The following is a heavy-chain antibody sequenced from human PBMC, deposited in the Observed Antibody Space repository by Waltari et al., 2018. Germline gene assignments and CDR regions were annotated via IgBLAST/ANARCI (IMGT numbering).Heavy chain of an antibody. CDR2: MDPISCNT. CDR1: GYTFTSYD. D-gene: IGHD3-3*01. Sequence: QVQLVQSGAEVKKPGASVKVSCKASGYTFTSYDINWVRQATGQGLGWMDPISCNTVDAQLFPGRVILSRNTSISTAYMALCSLRSYDTAVYYCALFAGITLSVVVNPHSYSGMDVWCQGTTVTVSS. CDR3: ALFAGITLSVVVNPHSYSGMDV. V-gene: IGHV1-8*01. J-gene: IGHJ6*02.